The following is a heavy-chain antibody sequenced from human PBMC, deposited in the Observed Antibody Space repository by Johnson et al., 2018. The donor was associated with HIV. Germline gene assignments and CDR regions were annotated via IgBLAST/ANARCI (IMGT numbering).Heavy chain of an antibody. CDR1: GFRFDDYG. Sequence: VQLVESGGGVVRPGGSLRLSCTVAGFRFDDYGMSWVRQAPGKGLEWISTINWNGGRTGYVDSLKGRFTISRDNAKNSLYLQMDSLRPEDTALYYCTRVLGTINRYKKIDAFDIWGQGTMVTVSS. D-gene: IGHD1-14*01. J-gene: IGHJ3*02. V-gene: IGHV3-20*04. CDR3: TRVLGTINRYKKIDAFDI. CDR2: INWNGGRT.